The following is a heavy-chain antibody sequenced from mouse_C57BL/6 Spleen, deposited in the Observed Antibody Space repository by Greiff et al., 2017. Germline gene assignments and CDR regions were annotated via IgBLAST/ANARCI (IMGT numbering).Heavy chain of an antibody. CDR3: TRDRGNYVDYAMGY. CDR2: ISSGGDYI. Sequence: EVKLVEPGEGLVKPGGSLKLSCAASGFTFSSYAMSWVRQTPEKRLEWVAYISSGGDYIYYADTVKGRFTISRDNARNTLYLRMSSLKSEDTAMYYCTRDRGNYVDYAMGYWGQGTSVTVSS. CDR1: GFTFSSYA. J-gene: IGHJ4*01. D-gene: IGHD2-1*01. V-gene: IGHV5-9-1*02.